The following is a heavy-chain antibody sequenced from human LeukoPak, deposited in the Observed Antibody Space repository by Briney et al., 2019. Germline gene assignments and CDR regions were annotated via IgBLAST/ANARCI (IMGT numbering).Heavy chain of an antibody. CDR2: IYSGGST. Sequence: GGSLRLSCAASGFSVSSNYMSRVRQAPGKGLEWVSVIYSGGSTYYAGSVKGRFTISRDNSKNTLYLQMHSLRAEDTAVYYCATGYSSSWYYWGQGTLVTVSS. V-gene: IGHV3-53*01. J-gene: IGHJ4*02. D-gene: IGHD6-13*01. CDR1: GFSVSSNY. CDR3: ATGYSSSWYY.